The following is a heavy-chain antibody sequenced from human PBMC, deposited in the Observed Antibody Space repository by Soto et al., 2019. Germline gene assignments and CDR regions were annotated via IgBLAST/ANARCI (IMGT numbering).Heavy chain of an antibody. Sequence: WVRQTHGQGLEWIGWINPYSGGADLSQKFQGRVTMTRDTSISTAYMEVSSLRSDDTAVFYCARLMHYSHSGGSSHGGFDMWAQGSLVTV. CDR2: INPYSGGA. J-gene: IGHJ3*02. D-gene: IGHD2-21*01. CDR3: ARLMHYSHSGGSSHGGFDM. V-gene: IGHV1-2*02.